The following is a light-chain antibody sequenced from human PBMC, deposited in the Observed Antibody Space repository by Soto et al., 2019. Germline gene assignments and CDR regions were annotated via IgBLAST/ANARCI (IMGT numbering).Light chain of an antibody. CDR3: SSYTRSRAYV. CDR2: EVS. CDR1: SSDVGGYNY. J-gene: IGLJ1*01. V-gene: IGLV2-14*01. Sequence: QSALPQPASVSGSPGQSITISCTGTSSDVGGYNYVSWYQQQSGKAPKLMIHEVSNRPSGVSNRFSGSNSGNTASLTISGLQAEDEADYYCSSYTRSRAYVFGIGTKLTV.